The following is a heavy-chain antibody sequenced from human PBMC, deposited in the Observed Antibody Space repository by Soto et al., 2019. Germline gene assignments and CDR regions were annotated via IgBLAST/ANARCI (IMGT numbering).Heavy chain of an antibody. CDR3: TRAWNYYYYGMDV. CDR1: GFTFGDYA. Sequence: GGSLRLSCTASGFTFGDYAMSWVRQAPGKGLEWVGFIRSKAYGGTTEYAASVKGRFTISRDDSKSIAYLQMNSLKTEDTAVYYCTRAWNYYYYGMDVWGQGTTVTVSS. D-gene: IGHD1-1*01. CDR2: IRSKAYGGTT. J-gene: IGHJ6*02. V-gene: IGHV3-49*04.